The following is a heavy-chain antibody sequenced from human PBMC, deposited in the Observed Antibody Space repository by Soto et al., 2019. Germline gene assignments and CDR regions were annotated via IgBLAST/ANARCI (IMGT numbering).Heavy chain of an antibody. D-gene: IGHD3-3*01. V-gene: IGHV2-5*01. CDR1: GFSLSTSGVG. CDR2: IYWNDDK. CDR3: AHIFFGITIFGVVINFDY. J-gene: IGHJ4*02. Sequence: ESGPTLVNPTQTLTLTCTFSGFSLSTSGVGVGWIRQPPGKALEWLALIYWNDDKRYSPSLKSRLTITKDTSKNQVVLTMTNMDPVDTATYYCAHIFFGITIFGVVINFDYWGQGTLVTVSS.